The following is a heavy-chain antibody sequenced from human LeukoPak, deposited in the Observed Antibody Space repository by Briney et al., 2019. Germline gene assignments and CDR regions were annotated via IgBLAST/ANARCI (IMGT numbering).Heavy chain of an antibody. J-gene: IGHJ6*04. CDR1: GLSFNTYA. Sequence: GGSLRLSGVDSGLSFNTYAMHWVRQAPGKGLEWVAAISYDGSYTYYRDSVRGRFTISRDNSKNTMYLQMNSLRAEDTAMYYCARALDVWGKGTTVTVSS. CDR2: ISYDGSYT. CDR3: ARALDV. V-gene: IGHV3-30*04.